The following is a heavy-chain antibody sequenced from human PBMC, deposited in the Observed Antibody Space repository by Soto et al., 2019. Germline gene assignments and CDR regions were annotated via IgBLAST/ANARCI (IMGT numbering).Heavy chain of an antibody. J-gene: IGHJ6*02. Sequence: SETLSLTCAVYGGSFSGYYWSWIRQPPGKGLEWIGGINHSGSTNYNPSLKSRVTISVDTSKNQFSLKLSSVTAADTAVYYCARGLAAAGYYYYYGMDVWGQGTTVTVSS. CDR1: GGSFSGYY. CDR3: ARGLAAAGYYYYYGMDV. D-gene: IGHD6-13*01. V-gene: IGHV4-34*01. CDR2: INHSGST.